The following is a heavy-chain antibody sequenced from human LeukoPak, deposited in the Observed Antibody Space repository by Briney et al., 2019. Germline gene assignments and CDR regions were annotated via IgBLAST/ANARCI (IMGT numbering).Heavy chain of an antibody. CDR1: GYTFTGYY. CDR3: ARDFGRAYGDKFDY. CDR2: INPNSGVT. V-gene: IGHV1-2*02. J-gene: IGHJ4*02. D-gene: IGHD4-17*01. Sequence: ASVKVSCKASGYTFTGYYMHWVRQAPGQGLEWMGWINPNSGVTDYAQKFQGRVTMTRDTAISTAYMEVSSLRSDDTAVYYCARDFGRAYGDKFDYWGQGTLVTVSS.